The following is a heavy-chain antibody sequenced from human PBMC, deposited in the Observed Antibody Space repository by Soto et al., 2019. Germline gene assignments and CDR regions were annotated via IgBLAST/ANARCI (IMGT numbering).Heavy chain of an antibody. V-gene: IGHV4-31*03. J-gene: IGHJ4*02. CDR2: IYHTGST. D-gene: IGHD3-16*02. CDR3: ARYRFSGNKWSKFDY. CDR1: GVTVSSDAYY. Sequence: SETLSLTCTVSGVTVSSDAYYWSWIRQHPGKGLEWIGDIYHTGSTYYSPSLKSRVVISLDTSNNQFSLTLTSVTAADTAVYYCARYRFSGNKWSKFDYWGRGILVPASS.